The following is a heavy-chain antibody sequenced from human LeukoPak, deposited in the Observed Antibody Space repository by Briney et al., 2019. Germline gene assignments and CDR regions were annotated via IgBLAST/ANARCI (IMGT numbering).Heavy chain of an antibody. CDR1: GFTFSSYG. J-gene: IGHJ6*03. Sequence: PGGSLRLSCAASGFTFSSYGMHWVRQAPGKGLQWVGFIRSKAYGGTTEYAASVKGRFTVSRDDSKSIAYLHMNSLITEDTAVYYCIRGPDASYYYMDVWGKGTTVTISS. CDR3: IRGPDASYYYMDV. CDR2: IRSKAYGGTT. V-gene: IGHV3-49*04.